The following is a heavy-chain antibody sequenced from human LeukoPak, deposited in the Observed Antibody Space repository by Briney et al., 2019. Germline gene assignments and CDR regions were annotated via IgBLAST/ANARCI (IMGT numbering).Heavy chain of an antibody. J-gene: IGHJ4*02. CDR2: INPRGSST. CDR3: ARGAGYDYVWGSYRYMDY. Sequence: ASVKVSCKTSGYGFISHYMHWVRQAPGQGLEWLGLINPRGSSTLYAQKLQGRLAMTTDTSTSTAYMELSSLRSEDTAVYYCARGAGYDYVWGSYRYMDYWGQGTLVTVSS. V-gene: IGHV1-46*01. CDR1: GYGFISHY. D-gene: IGHD3-16*02.